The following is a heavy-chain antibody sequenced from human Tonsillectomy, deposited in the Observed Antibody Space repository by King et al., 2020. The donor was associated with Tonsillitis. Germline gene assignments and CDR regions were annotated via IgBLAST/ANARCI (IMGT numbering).Heavy chain of an antibody. CDR3: AVGPALLWFGELWDAFDI. CDR2: ICYSVTT. D-gene: IGHD3-10*01. Sequence: QLQESGPGLVKPSETLSHTCTVSGGSISSSSYYWGWIRQPPGKGLEWIGSICYSVTTYYNPSLKSRVTISVDTAKNQFSLKLHSVPAADTAVYYCAVGPALLWFGELWDAFDIWGQGTMVTVSS. CDR1: GGSISSSSYY. J-gene: IGHJ3*02. V-gene: IGHV4-39*01.